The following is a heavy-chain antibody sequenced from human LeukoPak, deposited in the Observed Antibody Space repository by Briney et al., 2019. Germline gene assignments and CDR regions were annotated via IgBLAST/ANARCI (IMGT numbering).Heavy chain of an antibody. J-gene: IGHJ5*02. V-gene: IGHV3-48*01. CDR3: ARDKTLASA. Sequence: GGSLRLSCAASRFTFSSYSMNWVRQAPGKGLEWVSYISSSSSTIYYADSVKGRFTISRDNAKNSLYLQMNSLRAEDTAVYYCARDKTLASAWGQGTLVTVSS. D-gene: IGHD2/OR15-2a*01. CDR1: RFTFSSYS. CDR2: ISSSSSTI.